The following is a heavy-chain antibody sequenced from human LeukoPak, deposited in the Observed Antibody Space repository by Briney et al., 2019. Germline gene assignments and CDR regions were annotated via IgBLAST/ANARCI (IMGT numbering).Heavy chain of an antibody. Sequence: ASVKVSCKASGYTFTDYYIHWVRQAPRQGLEWMGRINTNSGGTNYAQKFQGRVTMTRDTSINTAYMDLSSLRSDDTAVYYCARIYCSGGTCLLFDYWGQGTLVTVSS. CDR1: GYTFTDYY. V-gene: IGHV1-2*02. CDR3: ARIYCSGGTCLLFDY. D-gene: IGHD2-15*01. CDR2: INTNSGGT. J-gene: IGHJ4*02.